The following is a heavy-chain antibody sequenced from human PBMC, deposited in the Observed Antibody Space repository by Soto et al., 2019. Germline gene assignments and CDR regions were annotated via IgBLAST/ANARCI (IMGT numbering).Heavy chain of an antibody. V-gene: IGHV3-23*01. Sequence: EVQLLESGGGLIQPGGSLRLSCVASGFTFSTYAMTWVRQAPGKGLEWVSAFSATDGSTQYANPVQGRFIISRDNSKNTLYLQMNSLSAEDTALYYCAKARQAVAGTGAFDSWGQGTLVTVSS. CDR2: FSATDGST. CDR3: AKARQAVAGTGAFDS. CDR1: GFTFSTYA. D-gene: IGHD6-19*01. J-gene: IGHJ4*02.